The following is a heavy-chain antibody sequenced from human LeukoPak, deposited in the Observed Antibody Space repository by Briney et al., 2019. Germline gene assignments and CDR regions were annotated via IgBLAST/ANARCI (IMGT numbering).Heavy chain of an antibody. CDR3: ARGRAAPPRGWFDP. Sequence: SGTLSLTCAVYGGSFSGYYWSWIRQAPGKGLEWIGEINHSGSTNYNPALKSRGTISVDTSKNQFYLKLSSVTSADTAVYSCARGRAAPPRGWFDPCGERTLVPVSS. J-gene: IGHJ5*02. CDR2: INHSGST. CDR1: GGSFSGYY. V-gene: IGHV4-34*01.